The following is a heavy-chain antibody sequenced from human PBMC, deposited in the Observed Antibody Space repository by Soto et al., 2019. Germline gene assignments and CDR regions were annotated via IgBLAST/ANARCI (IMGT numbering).Heavy chain of an antibody. D-gene: IGHD1-26*01. CDR2: IYYSGST. CDR1: GGSISSGGYY. Sequence: QVQLQESGPGLVKPSQTLSLTCTVSGGSISSGGYYWSWIRQHPGKGLEWIGYIYYSGSTYYNPSLKSRVTISVDTSKNQFSLKLSSVTAADTAVYYCVRRARALVPANFDYWGQGTLVTVSS. V-gene: IGHV4-31*03. J-gene: IGHJ4*02. CDR3: VRRARALVPANFDY.